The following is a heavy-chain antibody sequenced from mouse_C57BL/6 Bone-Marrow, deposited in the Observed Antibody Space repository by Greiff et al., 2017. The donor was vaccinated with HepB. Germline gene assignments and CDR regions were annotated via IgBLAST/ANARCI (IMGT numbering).Heavy chain of an antibody. J-gene: IGHJ4*01. Sequence: VKLVESGAELVKPGASVKISCKASGYAFSSYWMNWVKQRPGKGLEWIGQIYPGDGDTNYNGKFKGKATLTADKSSSTAYMQLSSLTSEDSAVYFCARSLLYGAMDYWGQGTSVTVSS. CDR2: IYPGDGDT. CDR3: ARSLLYGAMDY. CDR1: GYAFSSYW. D-gene: IGHD1-1*01. V-gene: IGHV1-80*01.